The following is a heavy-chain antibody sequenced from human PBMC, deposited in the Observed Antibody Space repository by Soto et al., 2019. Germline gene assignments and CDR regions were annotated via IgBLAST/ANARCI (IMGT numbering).Heavy chain of an antibody. CDR1: GGTFSSYA. Sequence: QVQLVQSGAEVKKPGSSVKVSCKASGGTFSSYAISWVRQAPGQGLEWMGGIIPIFGTANYAQKFQGRVTITADESTSTAYRELSSLRSEDTAVYYCAWGYSYGSPYHCYGMDVWGQGTTVTVS. D-gene: IGHD5-18*01. CDR2: IIPIFGTA. V-gene: IGHV1-69*01. J-gene: IGHJ6*02. CDR3: AWGYSYGSPYHCYGMDV.